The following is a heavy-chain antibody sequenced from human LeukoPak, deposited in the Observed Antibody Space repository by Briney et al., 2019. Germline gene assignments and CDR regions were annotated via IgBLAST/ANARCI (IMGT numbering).Heavy chain of an antibody. CDR1: GFTVSSNY. Sequence: GGSLRLSCAASGFTVSSNYMSWVRQAPGKGLDWVSAISGGGDSTYYADSVKGRFTISRDTSKNTLYLQMNSLRAEDTAVYYCAKDRARGGATDFDYWGQGALVTVSS. J-gene: IGHJ4*02. V-gene: IGHV3-23*01. D-gene: IGHD3-16*01. CDR2: ISGGGDST. CDR3: AKDRARGGATDFDY.